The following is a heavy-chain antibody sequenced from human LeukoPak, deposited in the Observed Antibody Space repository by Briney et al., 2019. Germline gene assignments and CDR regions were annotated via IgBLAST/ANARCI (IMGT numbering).Heavy chain of an antibody. CDR2: ISAYNGNT. CDR3: ARENGGKPRGAFDI. J-gene: IGHJ3*02. D-gene: IGHD2-8*01. V-gene: IGHV1-18*04. CDR1: GYAFTGYY. Sequence: ASVKVSCKASGYAFTGYYMHWVRQAPGQGLEWMGWISAYNGNTNYAQKLQGRVTMTTDTSTSTAYMELRSLRSDDTAVYYCARENGGKPRGAFDIGGQGKRVTVSS.